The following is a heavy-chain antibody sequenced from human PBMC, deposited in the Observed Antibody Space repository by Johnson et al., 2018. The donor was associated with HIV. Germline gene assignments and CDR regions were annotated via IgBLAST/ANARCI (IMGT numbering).Heavy chain of an antibody. J-gene: IGHJ3*02. CDR3: AGGGVAVSVTNAFDI. D-gene: IGHD6-19*01. V-gene: IGHV3-33*05. CDR1: GFTFSSYG. CDR2: ISYDGSNK. Sequence: QVQLVESGGGVVQPGRSLRLSCAASGFTFSSYGMHWVRQAPGKGLEWVAVISYDGSNKYYADSVKGRFTIYRDNSKNTLYLQMNSLRAEDTAVYYCAGGGVAVSVTNAFDIWGQGTMVTVSS.